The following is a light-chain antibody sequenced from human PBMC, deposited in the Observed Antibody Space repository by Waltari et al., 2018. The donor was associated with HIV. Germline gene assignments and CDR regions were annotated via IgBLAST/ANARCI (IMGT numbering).Light chain of an antibody. V-gene: IGLV1-51*01. Sequence: QSVLTQLPSVSAAPGQKVTIPCSGSSSNIGNTYVSWYHQLPGTAPKLLIYDNNKRPSGIPDRFSGSKSGTSATLGITGLQTGDEADYYCGTWDSSLSAGGVFGGGTKLTVL. J-gene: IGLJ2*01. CDR2: DNN. CDR3: GTWDSSLSAGGV. CDR1: SSNIGNTY.